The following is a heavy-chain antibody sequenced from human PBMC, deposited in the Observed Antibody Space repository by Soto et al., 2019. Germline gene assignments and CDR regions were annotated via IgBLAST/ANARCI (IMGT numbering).Heavy chain of an antibody. D-gene: IGHD3-10*02. Sequence: GKGHEWVSAMSGSGGSTYYADYVKGRFTISRDNSKNTLYLQMNSLRAEDTAVYYFFFQAEDGIRGVRSVSAFLLNRSSDL. J-gene: IGHJ2*01. CDR2: MSGSGGST. CDR3: FFQAEDGIRGVRSVSAFLLNRSSDL. V-gene: IGHV3-23*01.